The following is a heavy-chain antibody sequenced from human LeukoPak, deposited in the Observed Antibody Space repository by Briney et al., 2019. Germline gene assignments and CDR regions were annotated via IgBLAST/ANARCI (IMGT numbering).Heavy chain of an antibody. CDR2: IYYSGST. CDR1: GGSISSYY. J-gene: IGHJ6*03. D-gene: IGHD2-15*01. Sequence: SETLSLTCTVSGGSISSYYWSWIRQPPGKGLEWIGYIYYSGSTNYNPSLKSRVTISVDTSKNQFSLKLSSVTAADTAVYYCARASVPVAPLYYYMDVWGKGTTVTVSS. V-gene: IGHV4-59*01. CDR3: ARASVPVAPLYYYMDV.